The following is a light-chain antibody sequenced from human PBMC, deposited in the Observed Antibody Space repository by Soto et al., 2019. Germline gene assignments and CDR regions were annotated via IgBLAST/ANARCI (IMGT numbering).Light chain of an antibody. CDR3: QQYNNWPPPFT. CDR1: QSVSSN. V-gene: IGKV3-15*01. Sequence: EIVMTQSPATLSVSPGERATLSCRASQSVSSNLAWYQQKPGQAPRLLIYGASTRATGIPARFSGSGSGTAVTITISSLQYEDFAVYYCQQYNNWPPPFTCGPGTKVDIK. CDR2: GAS. J-gene: IGKJ3*01.